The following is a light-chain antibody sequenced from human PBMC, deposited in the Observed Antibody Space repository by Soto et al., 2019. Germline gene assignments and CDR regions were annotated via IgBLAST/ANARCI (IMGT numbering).Light chain of an antibody. CDR2: EDT. J-gene: IGLJ1*01. CDR3: SSYRSTSTYV. V-gene: IGLV2-14*01. Sequence: QSVLAQPASVSESPGQSITVSCTGNRRDIGGYNYVSYYHQHPGKPAKLIVYEDTNRPSGVSHRLSGSKSGDTASLTISGLQAEDEADYYCSSYRSTSTYVFGTRTQVTVL. CDR1: RRDIGGYNY.